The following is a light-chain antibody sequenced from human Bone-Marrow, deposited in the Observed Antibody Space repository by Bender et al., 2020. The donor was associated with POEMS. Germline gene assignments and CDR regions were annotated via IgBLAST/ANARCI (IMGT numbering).Light chain of an antibody. V-gene: IGLV2-14*01. J-gene: IGLJ3*02. CDR2: DVS. CDR3: SSYTSSSTLV. CDR1: SSDVGDYNY. Sequence: QSALTQPASVSGSPGQSITISCTGTSSDVGDYNYVSLYQQFPGQAPKLIIYDVSNRPSGISDRFSGSKSGTAASLTISALQAEDEAHYFCSSYTSSSTLVFGGGTKLTVL.